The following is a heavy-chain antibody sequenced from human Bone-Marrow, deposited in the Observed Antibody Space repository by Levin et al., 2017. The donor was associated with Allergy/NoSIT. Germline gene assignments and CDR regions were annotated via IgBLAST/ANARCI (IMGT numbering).Heavy chain of an antibody. J-gene: IGHJ4*02. D-gene: IGHD6-19*01. Sequence: ASVKVSCKASGYTFTGYYMHWVRQAPGQGLEWMGWINPNSGGTNYAQKFQGRVTMTRDTSISTAYMELSRLRSDDTAVYYCARLRRIPAALGIAVAGLDYWGQGTLVTVSS. CDR3: ARLRRIPAALGIAVAGLDY. CDR2: INPNSGGT. CDR1: GYTFTGYY. V-gene: IGHV1-2*02.